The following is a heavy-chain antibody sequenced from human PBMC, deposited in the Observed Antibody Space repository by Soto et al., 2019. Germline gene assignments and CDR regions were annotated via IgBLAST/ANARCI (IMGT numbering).Heavy chain of an antibody. CDR3: AKWVGARHAFDI. V-gene: IGHV3-30*18. J-gene: IGHJ3*02. D-gene: IGHD1-26*01. Sequence: QVQLVESGGGVVQPGRSLRLSCAASGFTFSSYGMHWVRQAPGKGLEWVAVISYDGSNKYYADSVKGRFTISRDNSKNTLYLQMNSLRAEDTAVYYCAKWVGARHAFDIWGQGTMVTVSS. CDR2: ISYDGSNK. CDR1: GFTFSSYG.